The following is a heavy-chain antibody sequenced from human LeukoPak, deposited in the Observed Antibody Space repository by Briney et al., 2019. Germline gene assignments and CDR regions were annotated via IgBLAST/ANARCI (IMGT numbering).Heavy chain of an antibody. CDR3: ARGRYYYDSSGYTLGV. CDR1: GGSISSYH. D-gene: IGHD3-22*01. CDR2: IYTSGST. V-gene: IGHV4-4*07. J-gene: IGHJ6*04. Sequence: SETLSLTCTVSGGSISSYHWTWIRQPAGKGLEWIGRIYTSGSTNYNPSLKSRVTMSVDTSKNQFSLKLSSVTAADTAVYYCARGRYYYDSSGYTLGVWGKGTTVTVSS.